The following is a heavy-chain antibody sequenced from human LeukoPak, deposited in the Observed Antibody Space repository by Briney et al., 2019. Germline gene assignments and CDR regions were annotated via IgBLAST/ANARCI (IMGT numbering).Heavy chain of an antibody. J-gene: IGHJ4*02. V-gene: IGHV3-48*04. CDR2: IGSGSSAI. Sequence: PGGSLRLSCVASGFTFSSFGMNWVRQAPGKGLEWVSYIGSGSSAIHYADSVKGRFTISRDNAKNALYLQMNSLRAEDTAAYYCARDATPQYSSGWVFFDYWGLGTLVTVSS. CDR3: ARDATPQYSSGWVFFDY. CDR1: GFTFSSFG. D-gene: IGHD6-19*01.